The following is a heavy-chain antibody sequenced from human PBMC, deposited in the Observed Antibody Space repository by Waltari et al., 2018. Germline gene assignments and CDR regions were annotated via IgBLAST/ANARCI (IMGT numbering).Heavy chain of an antibody. J-gene: IGHJ3*02. V-gene: IGHV1-69*10. D-gene: IGHD3-22*01. CDR3: ARERDSSGYYGANDAIDI. CDR2: ISPIIGIA. CDR1: GATFSSYA. Sequence: QVQLVQSGAEVKKPGSSVKVPCKASGATFSSYAISSLRQAPIQGLEWLGGISPIIGIANYAQQLKGRITITGEKTTSTAYVELGRLGSEETAVNNCARERDSSGYYGANDAIDIWGQGTMVTVSS.